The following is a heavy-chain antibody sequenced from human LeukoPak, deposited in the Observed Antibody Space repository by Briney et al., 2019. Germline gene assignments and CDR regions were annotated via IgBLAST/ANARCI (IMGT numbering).Heavy chain of an antibody. D-gene: IGHD4-17*01. CDR2: IYYSGST. J-gene: IGHJ5*02. CDR1: GGSISSYY. Sequence: SETLSLTCTVSGGSISSYYWSWIRQPPGKGLEGIGYIYYSGSTNYNPSLESRVTISVDTSKNQFSLKLSSVTAADTAVYCCARSDGDYSTKYNWFDPWGQGTLVTVSS. V-gene: IGHV4-59*01. CDR3: ARSDGDYSTKYNWFDP.